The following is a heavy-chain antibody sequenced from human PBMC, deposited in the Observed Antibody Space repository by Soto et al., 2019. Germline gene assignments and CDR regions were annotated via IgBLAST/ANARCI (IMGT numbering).Heavy chain of an antibody. CDR3: AREGYYDSSGYLEW. CDR2: IWYDGSNK. Sequence: QVQLVESGGGVVQPGRSLRLSCAASGFTFSSYGMHWVRQAPGKGLEWVAVIWYDGSNKYYADSVKGRFTISRDNSKNTLYLQMNSLRAEDTAVYYCAREGYYDSSGYLEWWGQGTLVTVSS. D-gene: IGHD3-22*01. J-gene: IGHJ4*02. V-gene: IGHV3-33*01. CDR1: GFTFSSYG.